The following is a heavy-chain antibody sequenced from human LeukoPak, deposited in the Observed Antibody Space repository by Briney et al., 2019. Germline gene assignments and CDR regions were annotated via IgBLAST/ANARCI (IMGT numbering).Heavy chain of an antibody. CDR3: ALGSPHTPIDY. J-gene: IGHJ4*02. CDR2: ISSSGSTT. CDR1: GFTFSRQS. D-gene: IGHD2-15*01. Sequence: PGGSLRLSCAAPGFTFSRQSINWVRQAPGKGLEWVSYISSSGSTTHCADSVKGRFTISRDNAKNSMYLQMNSLRDEDTAVYYCALGSPHTPIDYWGRGTLVTVSS. V-gene: IGHV3-48*02.